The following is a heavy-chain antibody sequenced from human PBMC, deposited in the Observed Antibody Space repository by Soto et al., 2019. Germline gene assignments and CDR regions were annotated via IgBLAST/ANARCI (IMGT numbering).Heavy chain of an antibody. CDR2: VNQEGSDR. CDR1: GFTFRGSW. J-gene: IGHJ4*02. D-gene: IGHD3-16*01. Sequence: EVQLVESGGGLVQPGGSLRLTCEVSGFTFRGSWMSWVRQAPGKGLEWVANVNQEGSDRYYVDSVKGRFTISRDNAKNSLYLQRNSLRAEDTGVSYCARGGGNFDQWGQGSLVTVAS. V-gene: IGHV3-7*04. CDR3: ARGGGNFDQ.